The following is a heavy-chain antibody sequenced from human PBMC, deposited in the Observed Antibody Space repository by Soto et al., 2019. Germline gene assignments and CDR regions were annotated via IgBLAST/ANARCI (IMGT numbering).Heavy chain of an antibody. D-gene: IGHD3-10*01. CDR1: GFTFSGSA. V-gene: IGHV3-73*01. J-gene: IGHJ4*02. CDR3: TRPLLSSGSYYSGPVDGGDY. Sequence: GGSLRLSCAASGFTFSGSAMHWVRQASGKGLEWVGRIRSKANSYATAYAASVKGRFTISRDDSKNTAYLQMNSLKTEDTAVYYCTRPLLSSGSYYSGPVDGGDYWGQGTLVTVSS. CDR2: IRSKANSYAT.